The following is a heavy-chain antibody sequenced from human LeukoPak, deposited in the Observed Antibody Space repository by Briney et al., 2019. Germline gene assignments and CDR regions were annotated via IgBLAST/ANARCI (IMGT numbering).Heavy chain of an antibody. J-gene: IGHJ4*02. Sequence: ASVKASCKVSGYTLTELSMHWVRQAPGKGLEWMGGFDPEDGETIYAQKFQGRVTMTEDTSTDTAYMELSSLRSEDTAVYYCAAVKYSGSYYPFDYWGQGTLVTVSS. CDR2: FDPEDGET. CDR3: AAVKYSGSYYPFDY. CDR1: GYTLTELS. D-gene: IGHD1-26*01. V-gene: IGHV1-24*01.